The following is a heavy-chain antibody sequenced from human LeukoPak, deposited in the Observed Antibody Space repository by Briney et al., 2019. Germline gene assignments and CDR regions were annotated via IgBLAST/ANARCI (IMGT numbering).Heavy chain of an antibody. CDR2: IYSGGST. CDR1: GFTVSSNY. Sequence: GGSLRLSCAASGFTVSSNYMSWVRQAPGKGLEWVSVIYSGGSTYYADSVKGRFTISRDNSKNTLYLQMNSLRAEDTAVYYCASLSSGWYSVREYFQHWGQGTLVTVSS. D-gene: IGHD6-19*01. V-gene: IGHV3-53*01. J-gene: IGHJ1*01. CDR3: ASLSSGWYSVREYFQH.